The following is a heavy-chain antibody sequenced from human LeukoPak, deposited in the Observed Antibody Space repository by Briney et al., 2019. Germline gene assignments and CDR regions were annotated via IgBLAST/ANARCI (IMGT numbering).Heavy chain of an antibody. CDR1: GFTFSNYA. V-gene: IGHV3-30*04. J-gene: IGHJ6*04. CDR2: ISYDGTKK. D-gene: IGHD3-10*02. CDR3: AELGITMIGGV. Sequence: GGSLRLSCAASGFTFSNYAMHWVRQAPGKGLEWVAVISYDGTKKYYADSVKGRFTISRDSSKNTLYLQMNSLRAEDTAVYYCAELGITMIGGVWGKGTTVTISS.